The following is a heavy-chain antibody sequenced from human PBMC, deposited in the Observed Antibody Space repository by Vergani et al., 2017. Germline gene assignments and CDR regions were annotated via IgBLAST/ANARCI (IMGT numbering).Heavy chain of an antibody. D-gene: IGHD2-15*01. CDR2: VSGSSATP. CDR1: GFSFPGYA. V-gene: IGHV3-23*01. CDR3: ARISGGSAPYLHY. J-gene: IGHJ1*01. Sequence: EVQLLESGGGLVQPGGSLRLSCEASGFSFPGYAMSWVRQAPGKGLEWVSSVSGSSATPYYADSVKGRFIISRDNSKNTLHLQMNSLRDEDRGVYYCARISGGSAPYLHYWGQGTLVTVAS.